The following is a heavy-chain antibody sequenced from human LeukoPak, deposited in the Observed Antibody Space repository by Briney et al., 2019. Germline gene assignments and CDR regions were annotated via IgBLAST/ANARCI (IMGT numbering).Heavy chain of an antibody. CDR3: ARTPPGSSPFDP. V-gene: IGHV1-8*01. CDR1: GYTFTSYD. CDR2: MNPNSGNT. D-gene: IGHD6-13*01. Sequence: ASVKVSCKASGYTFTSYDINRARQATGQGLEWMGWMNPNSGNTGYAQKFQGRVTMTRNTSISTAYMELSSLRSEDTAVYYCARTPPGSSPFDPWGQGTLVTVSS. J-gene: IGHJ5*02.